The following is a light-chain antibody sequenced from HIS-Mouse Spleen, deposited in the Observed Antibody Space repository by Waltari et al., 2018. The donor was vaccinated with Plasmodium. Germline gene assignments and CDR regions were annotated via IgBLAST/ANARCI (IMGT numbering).Light chain of an antibody. CDR3: SSYAGSNNLV. V-gene: IGLV2-8*01. J-gene: IGLJ2*01. CDR2: EVS. CDR1: SRDVGGYNY. Sequence: QSALTQPPSASGSPGQSVTISCTGTSRDVGGYNYVSWYQQHPGKAPKRMSYEVSKRPSGVPDRFSGSKSGNTASLTVSGLQAEEEADYYCSSYAGSNNLVFGGGTKLTVL.